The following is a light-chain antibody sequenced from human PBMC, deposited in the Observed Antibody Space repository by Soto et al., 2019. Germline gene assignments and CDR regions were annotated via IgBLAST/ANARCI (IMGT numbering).Light chain of an antibody. CDR2: DAS. Sequence: DIQMTQSPSTLSGSVGDRVTITCRASQTISSWLAWYQQKPGKAPKLLIYDASSLESGVPSRLSGSGSGTEFTLTISSLQPDDFATYYCQQYNTYSSLTFGGGTKVDIK. CDR1: QTISSW. CDR3: QQYNTYSSLT. J-gene: IGKJ4*01. V-gene: IGKV1-5*01.